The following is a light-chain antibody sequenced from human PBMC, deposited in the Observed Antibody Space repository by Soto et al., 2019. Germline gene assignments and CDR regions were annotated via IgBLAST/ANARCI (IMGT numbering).Light chain of an antibody. Sequence: QSVLTQSPSASGTPGQRVTISCSGSSSNIGGNLVSWYQQVPGTAPKLLIYSNNQRPSGVPDRFSGSKSGTSASLAISGLQSEDEADYYCATWDDSLTCYVFATGTKVTVL. CDR2: SNN. J-gene: IGLJ1*01. V-gene: IGLV1-44*01. CDR1: SSNIGGNL. CDR3: ATWDDSLTCYV.